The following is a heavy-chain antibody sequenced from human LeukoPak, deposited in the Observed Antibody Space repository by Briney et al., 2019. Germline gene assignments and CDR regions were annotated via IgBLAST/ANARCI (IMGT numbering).Heavy chain of an antibody. V-gene: IGHV4-39*07. CDR1: GGSISSSSYY. D-gene: IGHD3-10*01. CDR2: IYYGGST. CDR3: ARDAAPYYYGSGIFRKNNWFDP. Sequence: PSETLSLTCTVSGGSISSSSYYWGWIRQPPGKGLEWIGSIYYGGSTNYNPSLKSRVTISVDTSKNQFSLKLSSVTAADTAVYYCARDAAPYYYGSGIFRKNNWFDPWGQGTLVTVSS. J-gene: IGHJ5*02.